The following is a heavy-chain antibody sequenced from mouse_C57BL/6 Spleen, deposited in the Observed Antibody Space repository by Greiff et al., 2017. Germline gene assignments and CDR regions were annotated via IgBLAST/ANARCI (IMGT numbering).Heavy chain of an antibody. J-gene: IGHJ1*03. Sequence: EVQLQQSGAELVRPGASVKLSCTASGFNIKDYYMHWVKQRPEQGLEWIGRIDPEDGDTEYAPKFQGKATMTADTSSNTAYLQLSSLTSEDTAVYYCTTDYYGSRRYFDVWGTGTTVTFSS. CDR2: IDPEDGDT. D-gene: IGHD1-1*01. CDR3: TTDYYGSRRYFDV. V-gene: IGHV14-1*01. CDR1: GFNIKDYY.